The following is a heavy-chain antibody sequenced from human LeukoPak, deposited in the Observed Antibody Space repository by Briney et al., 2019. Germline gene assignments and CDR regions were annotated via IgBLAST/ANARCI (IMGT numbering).Heavy chain of an antibody. J-gene: IGHJ4*02. CDR1: GYSFISYY. CDR2: INPSGGST. CDR3: ARAYNWNDKFDY. V-gene: IGHV1-46*01. Sequence: ASVKVSCKASGYSFISYYIHWVRQAPGQGLEWMGIINPSGGSTSYAQNFQGRVTMTRDTSTSTVYTDLSSLTSEDTAVYYCARAYNWNDKFDYWGQGTLVTVSS. D-gene: IGHD1-1*01.